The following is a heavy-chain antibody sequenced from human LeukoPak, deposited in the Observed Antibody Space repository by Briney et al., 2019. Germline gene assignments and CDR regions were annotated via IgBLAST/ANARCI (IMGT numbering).Heavy chain of an antibody. Sequence: GGSLRLSCAGSGFTIGSYWMSWVRQAPGKGLKWVANIRQDGSEKYYVDSVKGRLTISRDNAKNSLYLQMNSLGAEDTGIYYCARAGYYGDDAFDLWGQGTMVTVSS. V-gene: IGHV3-7*01. J-gene: IGHJ3*01. CDR1: GFTIGSYW. CDR2: IRQDGSEK. D-gene: IGHD2/OR15-2a*01. CDR3: ARAGYYGDDAFDL.